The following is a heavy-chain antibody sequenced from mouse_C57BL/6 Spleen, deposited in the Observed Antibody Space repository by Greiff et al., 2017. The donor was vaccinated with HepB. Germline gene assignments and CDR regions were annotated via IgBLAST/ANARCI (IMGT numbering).Heavy chain of an antibody. CDR2: ILPGSGST. CDR1: GYTFTGYW. Sequence: QVQLQQSGAELMKPGASVKLSCKATGYTFTGYWIEWVKQRPGHGLEWIGEILPGSGSTNYNEKFKGKATFTADTSSNTAYMQLSSLTTEDSAIYYCAEGPYYYGSRPYYFDYWGQGTTLTVSS. D-gene: IGHD1-1*01. CDR3: AEGPYYYGSRPYYFDY. V-gene: IGHV1-9*01. J-gene: IGHJ2*01.